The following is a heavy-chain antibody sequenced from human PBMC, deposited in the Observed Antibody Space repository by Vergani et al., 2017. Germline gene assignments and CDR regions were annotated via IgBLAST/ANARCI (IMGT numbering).Heavy chain of an antibody. D-gene: IGHD3-10*01. CDR2: IHHSGDT. CDR1: DSSIMTNPY. CDR3: GRHRGWGGFFPSSYFYGMDV. Sequence: VQLQESGPGLVKPSGTLTLTCDVSDSSIMTNPYWGWFRQSPGKGLEWIGCIHHSGDTHYNSSLKSRVSISIVSSSKFSLSLTSVTAADTAIYYCGRHRGWGGFFPSSYFYGMDVWGHGTTVTVSS. V-gene: IGHV4-38-2*01. J-gene: IGHJ6*02.